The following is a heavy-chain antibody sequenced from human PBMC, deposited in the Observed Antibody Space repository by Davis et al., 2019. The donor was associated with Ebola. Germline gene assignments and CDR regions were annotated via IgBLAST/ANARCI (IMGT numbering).Heavy chain of an antibody. CDR3: ARKLVYSSSWYCYFDY. CDR1: GFTFGSYA. Sequence: PGGSLRLSCVASGFTFGSYAMSWVRQAPGKGLEWVSAISDSGGSTYYADSVKGRFTVSRDNSKNTVYLQMNSLRAEDTAVYYCARKLVYSSSWYCYFDYWGQGTLVTVSS. J-gene: IGHJ4*02. D-gene: IGHD6-13*01. CDR2: ISDSGGST. V-gene: IGHV3-23*01.